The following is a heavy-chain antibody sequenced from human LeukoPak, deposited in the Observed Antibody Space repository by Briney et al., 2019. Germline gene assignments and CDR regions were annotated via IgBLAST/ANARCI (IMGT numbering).Heavy chain of an antibody. CDR1: GFTYSSYE. J-gene: IGHJ4*02. Sequence: PGGSLRHSCAASGFTYSSYEMNWVRQAPGRGREWVSYISGSGVTMYYADSVKGRFTISRDDAKNSLYLQMNSLRAEDTAVYYCAREDIRLDYFDYWGQGTLVTVSS. V-gene: IGHV3-48*03. CDR3: AREDIRLDYFDY. D-gene: IGHD6-19*01. CDR2: ISGSGVTM.